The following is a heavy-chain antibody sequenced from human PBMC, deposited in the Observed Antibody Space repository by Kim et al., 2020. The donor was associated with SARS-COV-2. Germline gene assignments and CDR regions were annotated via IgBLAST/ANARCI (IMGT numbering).Heavy chain of an antibody. CDR2: IRSKAYGGTT. V-gene: IGHV3-49*03. CDR3: TRYPSGLWFGDNFDY. J-gene: IGHJ4*02. Sequence: GGSLRLSCTASGFTFGDYAMSWFRQAPGKGLEWVGFIRSKAYGGTTEYAASVKGRFTISRDDSKSIAYLQMNSLKTEDTAVYYCTRYPSGLWFGDNFDYWGQGTLVTVSS. D-gene: IGHD3-10*01. CDR1: GFTFGDYA.